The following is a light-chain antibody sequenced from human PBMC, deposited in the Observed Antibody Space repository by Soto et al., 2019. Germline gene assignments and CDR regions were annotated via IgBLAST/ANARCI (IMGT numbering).Light chain of an antibody. CDR1: QSVCSGS. Sequence: EIVLTHSPGTLSLSPCERATLSFRASQSVCSGSLAWYQQKRGQAPRLLIHDASSRATGIPDRFSGSGSGTDFTLTISRLEPEDFAVYYCHQYDNSPRTFGQGTKVDI. V-gene: IGKV3-20*01. J-gene: IGKJ1*01. CDR2: DAS. CDR3: HQYDNSPRT.